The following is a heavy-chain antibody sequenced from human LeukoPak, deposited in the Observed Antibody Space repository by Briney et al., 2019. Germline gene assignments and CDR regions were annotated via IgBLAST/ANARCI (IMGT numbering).Heavy chain of an antibody. J-gene: IGHJ4*02. V-gene: IGHV4-31*02. D-gene: IGHD3-10*01. CDR3: ARFGYYGHYFDY. CDR1: GFTFSSYA. Sequence: LRLSCAASGFTFSSYAMSWVRQAPGKGLEWIGYIYYSGSTYYNPSLKSRVTISVDTSKNQFSLKLSSVTAADTAVYYCARFGYYGHYFDYWGQGTLVTVSS. CDR2: IYYSGST.